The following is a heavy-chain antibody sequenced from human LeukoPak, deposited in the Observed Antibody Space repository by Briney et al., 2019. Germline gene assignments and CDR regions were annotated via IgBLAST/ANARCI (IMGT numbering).Heavy chain of an antibody. CDR1: GRSFSGYY. Sequence: PSETLSLTCAVYGRSFSGYYWSWIRQPPGKGPEWIGEINHSGSTNYNPSLKSRVTISVDKSKNQFSLKLSSVTAADTAVYYCARVSYYDSSGNRGAFDYWGQGTLVTVSS. D-gene: IGHD3-22*01. J-gene: IGHJ4*02. CDR2: INHSGST. V-gene: IGHV4-34*01. CDR3: ARVSYYDSSGNRGAFDY.